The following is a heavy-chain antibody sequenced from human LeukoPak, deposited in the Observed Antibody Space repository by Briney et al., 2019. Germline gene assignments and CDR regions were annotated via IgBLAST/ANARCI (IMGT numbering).Heavy chain of an antibody. CDR2: INPNSGGT. CDR3: ASAYGDYVRENWYFDL. D-gene: IGHD4-17*01. Sequence: GASVKVSCKASGYTFTGYYMHWVRQAPGQGLEWMGWINPNSGGTNYAQKFQGRVTMTRDTSISTAYMELSRLRSDDTAVYYCASAYGDYVRENWYFDLWGRGTLVTVSS. V-gene: IGHV1-2*02. CDR1: GYTFTGYY. J-gene: IGHJ2*01.